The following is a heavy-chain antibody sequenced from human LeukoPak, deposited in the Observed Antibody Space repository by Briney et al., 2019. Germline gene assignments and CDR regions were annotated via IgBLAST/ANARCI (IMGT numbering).Heavy chain of an antibody. CDR1: GYTFTSYG. Sequence: GASVKVSCKASGYTFTSYGISWVRQAPGQGLEWMGWISAYNGNTNYAQKLQGRVTMTTDTSTSTAYMELRSLRSDDTAVYYCARGGFYDFWSGYYQIWSCYFDYWGQGTLVTVSS. CDR3: ARGGFYDFWSGYYQIWSCYFDY. J-gene: IGHJ4*02. V-gene: IGHV1-18*01. CDR2: ISAYNGNT. D-gene: IGHD3-3*01.